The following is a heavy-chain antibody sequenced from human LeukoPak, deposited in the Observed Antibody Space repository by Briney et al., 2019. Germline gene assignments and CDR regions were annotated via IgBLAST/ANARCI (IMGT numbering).Heavy chain of an antibody. J-gene: IGHJ4*02. Sequence: PSETLSLTCTVSGGSISSSSYYWGWIRQPPGKGLEWIGSIYYSGSTNYNPSLKSRATISVDTSKNQFSLKLSSVTAADTAVYYCARVGSGYYYYYFDYWGQGTLVTVSS. V-gene: IGHV4-39*07. CDR3: ARVGSGYYYYYFDY. D-gene: IGHD3-22*01. CDR2: IYYSGST. CDR1: GGSISSSSYY.